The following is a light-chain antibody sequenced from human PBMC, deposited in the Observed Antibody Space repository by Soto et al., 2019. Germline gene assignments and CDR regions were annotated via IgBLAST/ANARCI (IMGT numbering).Light chain of an antibody. V-gene: IGKV3-11*01. Sequence: EIVLTRSPATLSLSPGERATLSCRASQSVSSYLAWYQQKPGQAPRLLIYDASNRATGIPDRFGGSGSGTDFTLTFSRLEPEDFAVYYCQQYNNWPLTFGQGTRLEIK. J-gene: IGKJ5*01. CDR2: DAS. CDR1: QSVSSY. CDR3: QQYNNWPLT.